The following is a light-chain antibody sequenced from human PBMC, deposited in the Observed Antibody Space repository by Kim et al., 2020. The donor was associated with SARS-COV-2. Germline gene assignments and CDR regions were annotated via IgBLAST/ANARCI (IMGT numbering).Light chain of an antibody. CDR2: YDS. CDR3: QVWDTDTDDYV. V-gene: IGLV3-21*01. J-gene: IGLJ1*01. Sequence: SYELTQPPSVSVAPGQTGRITCGGNNIGGHSVHWYQQKPGQAPVLVIYYDSDRPSGIPERFSGSKAATTATLTISRVEAGDEADYYCQVWDTDTDDYVFGTGTKVTVL. CDR1: NIGGHS.